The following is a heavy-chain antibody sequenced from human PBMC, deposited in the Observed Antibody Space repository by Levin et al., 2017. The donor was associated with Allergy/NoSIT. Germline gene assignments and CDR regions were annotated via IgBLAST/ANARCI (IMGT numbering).Heavy chain of an antibody. D-gene: IGHD3-22*01. CDR2: VYYSGTI. V-gene: IGHV4-61*01. CDR3: TRDRGSSGWFES. Sequence: SQTLSLTCSVSGGPVNSGSYYWSWIRQPPGKGLEWIGSVYYSGTINYNPSLKRRASITIDTSKNQFSLTLSSLTAADTAVYYCTRDRGSSGWFESWGQGTLVTVSS. CDR1: GGPVNSGSYY. J-gene: IGHJ5*01.